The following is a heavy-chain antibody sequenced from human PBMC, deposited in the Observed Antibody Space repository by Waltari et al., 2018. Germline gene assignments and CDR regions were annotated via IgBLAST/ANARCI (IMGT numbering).Heavy chain of an antibody. Sequence: QVQLQESGPGLVKPSETLSLTCTVSGGSISSHYWSWIRQPPGKGLEWIGYIYYSGSTNYNPSLKSRVPISVDTSKNQFSLKLSSVTAADTAVYYCARVKGRYSSGWYPTINWFDPWGQGTLVTVSS. CDR3: ARVKGRYSSGWYPTINWFDP. D-gene: IGHD6-19*01. J-gene: IGHJ5*02. CDR1: GGSISSHY. V-gene: IGHV4-59*11. CDR2: IYYSGST.